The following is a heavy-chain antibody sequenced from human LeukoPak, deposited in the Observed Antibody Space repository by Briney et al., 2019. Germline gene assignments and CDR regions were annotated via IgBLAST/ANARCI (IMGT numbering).Heavy chain of an antibody. CDR1: GFTFSSYA. D-gene: IGHD6-19*01. V-gene: IGHV3-23*01. Sequence: GGSLRLSCAASGFTFSSYAMSWVRQAPGKGLEWVPAISGSGGSTYYADSVKGRFTISRDNSKNTLYLQMNSLRAEDTAVYYCAKVKSSGWYYFDYWGQGTLVTVSS. J-gene: IGHJ4*02. CDR2: ISGSGGST. CDR3: AKVKSSGWYYFDY.